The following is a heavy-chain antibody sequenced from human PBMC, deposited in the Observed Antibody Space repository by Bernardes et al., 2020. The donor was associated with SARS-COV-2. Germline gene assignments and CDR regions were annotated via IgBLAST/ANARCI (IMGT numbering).Heavy chain of an antibody. V-gene: IGHV1-8*02. D-gene: IGHD6-6*01. J-gene: IGHJ6*02. CDR3: ARDYSSSPYHYYGMDV. CDR1: GYTFTDYY. CDR2: MNPNSGNT. Sequence: ASVKVSCTASGYTFTDYYFHWVRQATGQGLEWMGWMNPNSGNTGYAQKFQGRVTMTRNTSISTAYMELSSLRSEDTAVYYCARDYSSSPYHYYGMDVWGQGTTVTVSS.